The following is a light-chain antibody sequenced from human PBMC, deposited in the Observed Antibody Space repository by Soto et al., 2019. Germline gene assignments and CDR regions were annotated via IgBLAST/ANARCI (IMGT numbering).Light chain of an antibody. CDR3: QQYNNWPPWT. CDR2: GAS. J-gene: IGKJ1*01. V-gene: IGKV3-15*01. CDR1: QSVSSN. Sequence: EIVMTQSPATLSVSPGERATLSCRARQSVSSNLAWYQQKPGQAPRLLIYGASTRATGIAARFSGSGSGTEFTLTISSLQSEDFPVYYCQQYNNWPPWTFGQGTQVQI.